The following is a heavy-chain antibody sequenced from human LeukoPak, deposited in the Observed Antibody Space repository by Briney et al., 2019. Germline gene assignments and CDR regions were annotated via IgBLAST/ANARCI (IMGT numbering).Heavy chain of an antibody. CDR1: GGSISSGSYC. J-gene: IGHJ6*03. CDR2: IYSSGST. CDR3: ARGGGPYYMDV. Sequence: SETLSLTCTVSGGSISSGSYCWSWIRQPAGRGLEWIGHIYSSGSTNYNPSLKSRVTISVDTSKNQFSLKLGSVTAADTAVYYCARGGGPYYMDVWGKGTTVTVSS. D-gene: IGHD3-10*01. V-gene: IGHV4-61*09.